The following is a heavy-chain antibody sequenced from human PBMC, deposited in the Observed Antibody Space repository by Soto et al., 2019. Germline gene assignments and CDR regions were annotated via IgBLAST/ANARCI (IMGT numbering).Heavy chain of an antibody. CDR2: IIPIFGTA. Sequence: QVQLVQSGAEVKKPGSSVKVSCKSSGGTFSSYAISWVRQAPGQGLEWMGGIIPIFGTANYAQKFQGRVTLTADESTRTADMELSSLRSEDTAVYYCARDMGSGGGNSDYWGQGTLVTVAS. J-gene: IGHJ4*02. V-gene: IGHV1-69*12. D-gene: IGHD2-21*02. CDR1: GGTFSSYA. CDR3: ARDMGSGGGNSDY.